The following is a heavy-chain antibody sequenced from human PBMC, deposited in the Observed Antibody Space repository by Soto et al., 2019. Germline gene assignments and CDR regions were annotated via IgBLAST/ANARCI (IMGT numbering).Heavy chain of an antibody. CDR3: ARGAVISPYSYYYGMDV. D-gene: IGHD3-10*01. CDR1: GGSFSGYY. V-gene: IGHV4-34*01. J-gene: IGHJ6*02. Sequence: SETLSLTCAVYGGSFSGYYWSWTRQPPGKGLEWIGEINHSGSTNYNPSLKSRVTITVDTSKNQFSRKLSSVTAADTAVYYCARGAVISPYSYYYGMDVWGQGTTVTVSS. CDR2: INHSGST.